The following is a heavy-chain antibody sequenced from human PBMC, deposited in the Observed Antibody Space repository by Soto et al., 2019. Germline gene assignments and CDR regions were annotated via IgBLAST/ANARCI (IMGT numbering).Heavy chain of an antibody. V-gene: IGHV4-34*01. Sequence: SETLSLTCAVYGGSFSGYYWSWIRQPPGKGLEWIGEINHSGSTNYNPSLKSRVTISVDTSKNQFSLKLSSVTAADTAVYYCARTYYGSGSDYIDYWGQGTLVTVSS. D-gene: IGHD3-10*01. J-gene: IGHJ4*02. CDR2: INHSGST. CDR3: ARTYYGSGSDYIDY. CDR1: GGSFSGYY.